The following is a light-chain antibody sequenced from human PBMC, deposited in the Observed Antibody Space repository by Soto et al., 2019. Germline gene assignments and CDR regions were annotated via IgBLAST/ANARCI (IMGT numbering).Light chain of an antibody. J-gene: IGLJ3*02. Sequence: QSVLTQAPSVSGAPGQRITISCAGSSSNIGGGYEVHWYQQLPGTAPKLLIYDNNHRPSGVPDRFSGSKSGTSASLAITGLQAEDEADYSCQSYDSSLSASVFGGGTKLTVL. CDR2: DNN. CDR3: QSYDSSLSASV. CDR1: SSNIGGGYE. V-gene: IGLV1-40*01.